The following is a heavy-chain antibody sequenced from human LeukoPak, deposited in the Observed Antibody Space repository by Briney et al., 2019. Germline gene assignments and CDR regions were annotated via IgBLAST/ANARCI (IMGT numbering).Heavy chain of an antibody. J-gene: IGHJ4*02. CDR3: ARVGGSYEGLIDY. Sequence: GASVKVSCKASGYTFTSYSIGWVRQAPGHGSEWMGWISAYNGYTNYAQSLQGRVSMTTDTSTSTAYMELRSLRCDDTAMYYCARVGGSYEGLIDYWGQGTLVTVSS. D-gene: IGHD1-26*01. V-gene: IGHV1-18*01. CDR1: GYTFTSYS. CDR2: ISAYNGYT.